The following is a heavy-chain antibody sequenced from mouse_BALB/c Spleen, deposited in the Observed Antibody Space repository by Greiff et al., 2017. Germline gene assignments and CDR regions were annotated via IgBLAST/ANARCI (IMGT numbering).Heavy chain of an antibody. CDR3: ARDGNQGYYAMDY. CDR2: ISSGGGST. CDR1: GFAFSSYD. Sequence: EVQLVESGGGLVKPGGSLKLSCAASGFAFSSYDMSWVRQTPEKRLEWVAYISSGGGSTYYTDTVKGRFTISRDNAKNTLYLQMSSLKSEDTAMYYCARDGNQGYYAMDYWGQGTSVTVSS. D-gene: IGHD2-3*01. V-gene: IGHV5-12-1*01. J-gene: IGHJ4*01.